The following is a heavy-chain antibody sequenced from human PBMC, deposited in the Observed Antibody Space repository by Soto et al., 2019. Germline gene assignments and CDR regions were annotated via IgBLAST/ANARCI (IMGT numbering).Heavy chain of an antibody. CDR2: IYPGDSGT. D-gene: IGHD3-3*01. J-gene: IGHJ4*02. CDR3: ARHIYTGYDFWSGTGDY. V-gene: IGHV5-51*01. Sequence: GDSLNTSCKGSGYSFTSYWIGWVRQMPGKGLEWMGIIYPGDSGTRYSPSFQGQVTISADKSISTAYLQWSSLKASDTAMYYCARHIYTGYDFWSGTGDYWGQGTLVTVSS. CDR1: GYSFTSYW.